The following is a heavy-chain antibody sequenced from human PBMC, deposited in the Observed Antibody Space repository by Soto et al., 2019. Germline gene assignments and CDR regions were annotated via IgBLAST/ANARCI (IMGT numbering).Heavy chain of an antibody. CDR3: AKDQSSSSTFGGPPDY. CDR2: ISGSGGST. CDR1: GFTFSGYA. V-gene: IGHV3-23*01. Sequence: EVQLLESGGGLVQPGGSLRLSCAASGFTFSGYAMSWVRQAPGKGLEWVSAISGSGGSTYYADSVKGRFTISRDNSKNTLYLQMNSLRAEDTAVYYCAKDQSSSSTFGGPPDYWGQGTLVTVSS. D-gene: IGHD3-16*01. J-gene: IGHJ4*02.